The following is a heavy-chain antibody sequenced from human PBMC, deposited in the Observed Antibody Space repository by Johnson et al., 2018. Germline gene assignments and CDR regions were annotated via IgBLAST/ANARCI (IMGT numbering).Heavy chain of an antibody. J-gene: IGHJ1*01. V-gene: IGHV3-30*03. CDR1: GFTFSSYG. Sequence: VQLLESGGGVVQXGRSLRLSCAASGFTFSSYGMHWVRQAPGTGLEWVAVISYDGRNKYYADYVKGRFTISSDDSQNSLYLQMNSLKTEDTAVYHWFCSSGITSPYFQKWGQGSLVTVSS. CDR3: FCSSGITSPYFQK. D-gene: IGHD3-10*01. CDR2: ISYDGRNK.